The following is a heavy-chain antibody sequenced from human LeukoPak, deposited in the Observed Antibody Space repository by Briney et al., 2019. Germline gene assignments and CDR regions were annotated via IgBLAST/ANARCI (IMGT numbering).Heavy chain of an antibody. CDR2: INHCGST. V-gene: IGHV4-34*01. D-gene: IGHD2-15*01. CDR3: ARGRAPVVVVAAFLY. Sequence: PSETLSLTCAVYGGSFSGYYWSWIRQPPGKGLEWIGEINHCGSTNYNPSLKSRVTISVDTSKNQFSLKLSSVTAADTAVYYCARGRAPVVVVAAFLYWGQGTLVTVSS. J-gene: IGHJ4*02. CDR1: GGSFSGYY.